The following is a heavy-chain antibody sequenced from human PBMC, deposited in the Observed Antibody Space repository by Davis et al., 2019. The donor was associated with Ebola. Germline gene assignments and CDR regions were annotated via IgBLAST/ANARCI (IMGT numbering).Heavy chain of an antibody. J-gene: IGHJ4*02. CDR1: GGSIISSSYY. CDR2: INYSGST. V-gene: IGHV4-39*01. D-gene: IGHD2-21*01. Sequence: SETLSLTCTVSGGSIISSSYYWGWIRQPPGKGLEWIGSINYSGSTYYNPSLKSRVTISVDTSKNQFSLKLSSVTAADTAVYYCARQSLLWGGWDWGQGTLVTVSS. CDR3: ARQSLLWGGWD.